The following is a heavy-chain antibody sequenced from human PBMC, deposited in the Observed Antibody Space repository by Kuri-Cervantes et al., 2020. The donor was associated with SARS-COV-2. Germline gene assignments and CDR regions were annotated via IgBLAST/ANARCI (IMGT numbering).Heavy chain of an antibody. Sequence: ESLKISCAVYGGSFSGYYWSWIRQPPGKGLEWIGEINHSGSTNYNPSLKSRVTISVDTSKNQFSLKLSSVTAADTAVHYCARVSDNGSPRHPYFQHWGQGTLVTVSS. CDR3: ARVSDNGSPRHPYFQH. J-gene: IGHJ1*01. CDR2: INHSGST. CDR1: GGSFSGYY. D-gene: IGHD1-26*01. V-gene: IGHV4-34*01.